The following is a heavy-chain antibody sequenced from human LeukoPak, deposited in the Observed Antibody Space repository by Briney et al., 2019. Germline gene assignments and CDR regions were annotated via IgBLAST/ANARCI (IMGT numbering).Heavy chain of an antibody. Sequence: SETLSLTCNVSGASISNYYWTWIRQPPGKGLEWIGYIYYTGSSSYNPSLRSRVTISIDTSKNQYSLKLNSVTAADTAVYYCANSHYSDYNGVTPGDFWGQGTLVTVSS. J-gene: IGHJ4*02. CDR1: GASISNYY. V-gene: IGHV4-59*01. CDR3: ANSHYSDYNGVTPGDF. CDR2: IYYTGSS. D-gene: IGHD5-12*01.